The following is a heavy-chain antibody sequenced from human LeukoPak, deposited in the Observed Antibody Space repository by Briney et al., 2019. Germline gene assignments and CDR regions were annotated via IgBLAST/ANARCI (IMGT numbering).Heavy chain of an antibody. D-gene: IGHD6-13*01. J-gene: IGHJ4*02. Sequence: PGRSLRLSCAASGFTFSSYGMHWVRQAPGKGLGWVAVISYDGSNKYYADSVKGRFTISRDNSKNTLYLQMNSLRAEDTAVYYCAKDPIAAAVLGGYFDYWGQGTLVTVSS. CDR1: GFTFSSYG. V-gene: IGHV3-30*18. CDR2: ISYDGSNK. CDR3: AKDPIAAAVLGGYFDY.